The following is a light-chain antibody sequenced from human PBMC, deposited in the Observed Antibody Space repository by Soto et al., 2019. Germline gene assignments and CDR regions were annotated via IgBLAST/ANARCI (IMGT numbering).Light chain of an antibody. CDR2: RSN. J-gene: IGLJ1*01. CDR3: AAWDDSLRGYV. Sequence: QSLLTQSPSASGTPGQRATISCSGSSSNIGINYVYWYQQLPGTAPKLLIYRSNQRPSGVPDRFSGSKSGTSASLAISGLRFEDEADYYCAAWDDSLRGYVFGTGTKVTVL. CDR1: SSNIGINY. V-gene: IGLV1-47*01.